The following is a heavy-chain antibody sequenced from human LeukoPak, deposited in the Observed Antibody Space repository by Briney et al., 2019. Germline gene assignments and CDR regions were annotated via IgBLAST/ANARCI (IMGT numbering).Heavy chain of an antibody. CDR3: AKVSVCYGCYLDY. CDR2: ISYDGSNK. J-gene: IGHJ4*02. CDR1: GFTFCSCA. Sequence: PGRSLRLSCAASGFTFCSCAMHWVRQAPGKGLEWVAVISYDGSNKYYADSVKGRFTISRDNSKNTLYLQMHSLRAEDTAIYYCAKVSVCYGCYLDYWRQGTLVSVS. D-gene: IGHD3-16*01. V-gene: IGHV3-30*04.